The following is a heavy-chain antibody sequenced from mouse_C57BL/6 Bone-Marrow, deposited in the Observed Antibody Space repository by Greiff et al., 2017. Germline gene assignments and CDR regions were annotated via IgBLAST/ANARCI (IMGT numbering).Heavy chain of an antibody. J-gene: IGHJ2*01. CDR3: TTGATVVYFDY. Sequence: VQLQQSGAELVRPGASVKLSCTASGFNIKDDYMHWVKQRPEQGLEWIGWIDPENGDTEYASKFQGKATITADTSSNTAYLQLSSLTSADTAVYYCTTGATVVYFDYWGQGTTLTVSS. V-gene: IGHV14-4*01. D-gene: IGHD1-1*01. CDR2: IDPENGDT. CDR1: GFNIKDDY.